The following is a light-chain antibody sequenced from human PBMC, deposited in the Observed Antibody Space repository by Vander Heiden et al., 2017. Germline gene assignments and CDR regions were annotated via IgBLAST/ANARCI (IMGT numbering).Light chain of an antibody. J-gene: IGKJ1*01. V-gene: IGKV4-1*01. Sequence: DILMTQSPDSLAGSLGERATIHCKSSQTFLESPNNLHYIAWYQQKPGQPPKLLIYCASTRGSGVPERFSGSGSGTDFTLTISNLQAEDVAVYYCQQYYATPRTFGQGTTVEIK. CDR3: QQYYATPRT. CDR2: CAS. CDR1: QTFLESPNNLHY.